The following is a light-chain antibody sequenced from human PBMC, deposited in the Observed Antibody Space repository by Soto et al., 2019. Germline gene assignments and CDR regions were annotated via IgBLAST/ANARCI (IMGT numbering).Light chain of an antibody. CDR2: AAS. CDR3: LQDYNYPRT. CDR1: QGIRND. J-gene: IGKJ1*01. V-gene: IGKV1-6*01. Sequence: AIQMTQSPSSLSASVGDRVTIPCRASQGIRNDLGWYQQKPGKAPELLIYAASSLQSGVPSRFSGSESGTDFTLTISSLQPEDFATYYCLQDYNYPRTFGQGTKVEIK.